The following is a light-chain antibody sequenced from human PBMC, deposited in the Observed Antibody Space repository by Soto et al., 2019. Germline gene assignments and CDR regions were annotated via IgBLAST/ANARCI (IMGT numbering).Light chain of an antibody. CDR1: QGIRNF. CDR3: QKYSSVPV. J-gene: IGKJ3*01. V-gene: IGKV1-27*01. Sequence: DIQMTQSPTSLSASVGDRVTITCRASQGIRNFVAWYQQKPGKAPKLLIYAASTLQSGVPSRFSGSGSGTDFTLTINRLQPEDVATYSHQKYSSVPVFGPGTKVEIK. CDR2: AAS.